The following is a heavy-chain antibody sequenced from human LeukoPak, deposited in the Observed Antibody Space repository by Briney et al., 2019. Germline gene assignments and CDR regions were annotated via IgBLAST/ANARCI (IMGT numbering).Heavy chain of an antibody. Sequence: GGSLRLSCAASGFTLSIYAMNWVRQTPGKGLEWVSSMSGNGDTYYADSVKGRFTISRDDSKNTLYLQMNSLRAEDSAIYYCAKGGGSTSWKIDYWGQGTLVTVSS. CDR2: MSGNGDT. D-gene: IGHD2-2*01. J-gene: IGHJ4*02. CDR1: GFTLSIYA. V-gene: IGHV3-23*01. CDR3: AKGGGSTSWKIDY.